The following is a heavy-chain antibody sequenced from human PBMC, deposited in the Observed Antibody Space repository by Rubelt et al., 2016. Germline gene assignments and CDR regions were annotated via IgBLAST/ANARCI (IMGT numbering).Heavy chain of an antibody. Sequence: QVTLRESGPALVKPTPTLTLTCTFSGFSLSTSGMCVSWIRQPPGTALESLALIDWDDDKYYSPSLQTRLTISKDTAKNQVVLTMTNMDPVDTATYYCARIAVAGTGFDYWGQGTLVTVSS. V-gene: IGHV2-70*01. D-gene: IGHD6-19*01. J-gene: IGHJ4*02. CDR1: GFSLSTSGMC. CDR3: ARIAVAGTGFDY. CDR2: IDWDDDK.